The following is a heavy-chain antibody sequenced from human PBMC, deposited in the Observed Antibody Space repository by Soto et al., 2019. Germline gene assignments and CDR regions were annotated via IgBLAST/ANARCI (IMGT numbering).Heavy chain of an antibody. Sequence: SVQVSCKASGGNFSSYAMSWVLQAPGEGLEGRGGIIPIFDTATYARKFQGRVTITAAESTSTAYMELSSLRSEDTAVYYCARPGIQGAPNSAYYGMDVWGQGTTVTVSS. V-gene: IGHV1-69*01. D-gene: IGHD3-10*01. CDR1: GGNFSSYA. CDR3: ARPGIQGAPNSAYYGMDV. J-gene: IGHJ6*02. CDR2: IIPIFDTA.